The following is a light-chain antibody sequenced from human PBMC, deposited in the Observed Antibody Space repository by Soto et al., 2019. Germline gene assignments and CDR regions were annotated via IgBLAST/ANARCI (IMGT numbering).Light chain of an antibody. CDR3: QQYGSLVT. V-gene: IGKV3-20*01. Sequence: EIVLTQSPGTLSLSPGERATLSCRASQSVSSSYLAWYQHTPGRAPRLLIDGTSSRATGIPDRFSGSGSGTDFTLTISRLEPEDLAVYYCQQYGSLVTFGQRTKVDI. CDR1: QSVSSSY. CDR2: GTS. J-gene: IGKJ1*01.